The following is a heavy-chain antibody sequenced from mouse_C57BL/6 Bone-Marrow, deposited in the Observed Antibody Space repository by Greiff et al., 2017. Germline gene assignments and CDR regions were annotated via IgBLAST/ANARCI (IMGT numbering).Heavy chain of an antibody. Sequence: QVQLQQSGAELVMPGASVKLSCKASGYTFTSYWMHWVKQRPGQGLEWIGEIAPSDSYTNYNQKFKGKYTLTVDKSSSTAYMQLSRLTSEDSAVYYCARETLFWFAYWGQGTLVTVSA. CDR1: GYTFTSYW. J-gene: IGHJ3*01. CDR3: ARETLFWFAY. CDR2: IAPSDSYT. D-gene: IGHD1-1*01. V-gene: IGHV1-69*01.